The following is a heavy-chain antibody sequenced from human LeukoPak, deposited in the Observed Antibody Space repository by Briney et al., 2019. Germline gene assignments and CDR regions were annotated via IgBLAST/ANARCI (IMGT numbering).Heavy chain of an antibody. Sequence: SETLSLTCTVSGGSISSYYWSWIRQPPGKGLEWIGEINHSGNSNYHPTLKSRVTISVDTSKNQFSLKLSSVTAADTALYYCAKHYMGSSYNHGLDCWGQGTLVTVSS. CDR2: INHSGNS. V-gene: IGHV4-34*01. J-gene: IGHJ4*02. D-gene: IGHD3-10*01. CDR1: GGSISSYY. CDR3: AKHYMGSSYNHGLDC.